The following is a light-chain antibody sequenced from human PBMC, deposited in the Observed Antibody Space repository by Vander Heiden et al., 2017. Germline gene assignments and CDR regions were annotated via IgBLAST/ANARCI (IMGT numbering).Light chain of an antibody. V-gene: IGLV1-44*01. Sequence: QSVLAQPPSASGTPGQRVTIACSGSSSNIGGNAVNWYRQVPGMAPKFVFSSNNQRPSGAPDRFSGSKSGTSASLAISGLQSEDEADYYCAAWDDSLTEWVFGGGTKLTVL. CDR2: SNN. CDR1: SSNIGGNA. J-gene: IGLJ3*02. CDR3: AAWDDSLTEWV.